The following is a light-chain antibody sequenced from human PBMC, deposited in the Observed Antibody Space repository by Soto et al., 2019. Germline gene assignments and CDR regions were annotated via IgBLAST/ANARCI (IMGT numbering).Light chain of an antibody. CDR3: QQYGSSLRT. V-gene: IGKV3-20*01. J-gene: IGKJ1*01. CDR1: QSVSSSY. CDR2: GAS. Sequence: EIVLTQSPGTPSLSPGERATLSCRASQSVSSSYLAWYQQKPGQAPRLLIYGASSRATGIPDRFSGSGSGTDFTLTINRLEPEDFAVYYCQQYGSSLRTFGQGTKVEIK.